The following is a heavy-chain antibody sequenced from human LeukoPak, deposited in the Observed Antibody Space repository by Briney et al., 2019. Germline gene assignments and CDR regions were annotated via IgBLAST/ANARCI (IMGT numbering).Heavy chain of an antibody. J-gene: IGHJ5*02. CDR3: ASTRVYGDYWFDP. CDR1: GFTFSDYY. D-gene: IGHD4-17*01. V-gene: IGHV3-11*04. Sequence: PGGSLRLSCAASGFTFSDYYMSWIRQAPGKGLEWVSYISSSGSTIYYADSVKGRFTISRDNAKNSLYLQMNSLRAEDTAVYYCASTRVYGDYWFDPWGQGTLVTVSS. CDR2: ISSSGSTI.